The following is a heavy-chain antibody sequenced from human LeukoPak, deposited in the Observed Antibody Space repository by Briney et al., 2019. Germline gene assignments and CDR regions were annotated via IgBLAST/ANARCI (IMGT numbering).Heavy chain of an antibody. Sequence: ASVKVSCKASGGTFSSYAISWVRQAPGQGLEWMGGIIPIFGTANYAQKFQGRVTMTRNTSISTAYMELSSLRSEDTAVYYCARRRGSWSFDYWGQGTLVTVSS. V-gene: IGHV1-69*05. J-gene: IGHJ4*02. D-gene: IGHD1-26*01. CDR1: GGTFSSYA. CDR3: ARRRGSWSFDY. CDR2: IIPIFGTA.